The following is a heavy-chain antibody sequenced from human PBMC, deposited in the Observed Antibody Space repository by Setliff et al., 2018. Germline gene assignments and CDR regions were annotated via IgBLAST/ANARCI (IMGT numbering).Heavy chain of an antibody. CDR3: ARRRDTAMVTPWD. CDR1: GGSISSGSYY. D-gene: IGHD5-18*01. Sequence: KPSETLSLPCTVSGGSISSGSYYWSWIRQPAGKGLEWIGRIYTSGSTNYNPSLKSRVTISVDTSKNQFSLKLSSVTAADTAVYYCARRRDTAMVTPWDWGQGTLVTVSS. CDR2: IYTSGST. V-gene: IGHV4-61*02. J-gene: IGHJ4*02.